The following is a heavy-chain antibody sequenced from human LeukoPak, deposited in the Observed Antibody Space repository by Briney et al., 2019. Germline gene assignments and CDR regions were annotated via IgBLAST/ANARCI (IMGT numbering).Heavy chain of an antibody. V-gene: IGHV3-23*01. CDR3: GKDLNYGLDY. D-gene: IGHD4-11*01. Sequence: PGGSLRLSCAASGFTFSSYWMIWVRQAPGKGLEWVSALSGSGDKTFYADSVKGRFTISRDNSKNTLYLQMNSLRAEDTAVYYCGKDLNYGLDYWGQGTLVTVSS. CDR2: LSGSGDKT. J-gene: IGHJ4*02. CDR1: GFTFSSYW.